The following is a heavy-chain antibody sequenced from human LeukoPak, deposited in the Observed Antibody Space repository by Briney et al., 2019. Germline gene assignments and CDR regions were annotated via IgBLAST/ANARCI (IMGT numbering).Heavy chain of an antibody. V-gene: IGHV3-53*01. CDR2: IYSGGGT. CDR3: ATHSGGY. Sequence: GGSLRLSCAASGFTVSSNYMTWVRQAPGKGLEWISVIYSGGGTYYAESVKGRFIISRDNFKNTLYLQMNSLRAEDTAMYYCATHSGGYWGQGTLVTVSS. J-gene: IGHJ1*01. CDR1: GFTVSSNY. D-gene: IGHD3-10*01.